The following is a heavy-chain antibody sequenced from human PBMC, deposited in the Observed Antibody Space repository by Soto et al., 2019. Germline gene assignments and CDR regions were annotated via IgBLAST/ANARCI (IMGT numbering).Heavy chain of an antibody. CDR2: ISAYNDTA. J-gene: IGHJ5*02. V-gene: IGHV1-18*01. CDR1: GYTFTNYG. D-gene: IGHD2-8*01. Sequence: QVQLVQTRAKVKKPGASVKVSCEASGYTFTNYGITWVRQAPGQGLEWMGWISAYNDTAHYAQNLQGRVTMTTDTSTSTAYMELRSLRSDDTAVYYCARDRVYNWFDPWGQGTLVTVSS. CDR3: ARDRVYNWFDP.